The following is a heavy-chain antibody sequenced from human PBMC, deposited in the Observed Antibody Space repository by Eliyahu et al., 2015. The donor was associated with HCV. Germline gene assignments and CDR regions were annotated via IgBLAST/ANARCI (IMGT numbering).Heavy chain of an antibody. J-gene: IGHJ6*03. CDR1: GASISSGSYY. D-gene: IGHD6-6*01. CDR3: ARWGQLLSRGSYSMDV. Sequence: QVQLQESGPGLVKPSQTLSLTCTVSGASISSGSYYWSWLRQPAGKGLEWIGRIYTSGTTYYNPSLKSRVTISLDTSKNQFSLKLNSVTAADTAVYFCARWGQLLSRGSYSMDVWGKGTTVTVSS. CDR2: IYTSGTT. V-gene: IGHV4-61*02.